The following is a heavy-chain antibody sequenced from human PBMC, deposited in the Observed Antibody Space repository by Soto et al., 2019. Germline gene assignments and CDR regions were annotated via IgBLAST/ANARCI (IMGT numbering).Heavy chain of an antibody. J-gene: IGHJ4*02. CDR2: IKEDGSEK. CDR1: GFTFSTSW. CDR3: ARADYYGDPGSY. D-gene: IGHD3-10*01. Sequence: GGSLRLSCAASGFTFSTSWMSWVRQAPGKGLEWVANIKEDGSEKYYVDSVKGRFTISRDHAKNSLYLQMNSLGADDTAVYYCARADYYGDPGSYWGQGTLVTVSS. V-gene: IGHV3-7*01.